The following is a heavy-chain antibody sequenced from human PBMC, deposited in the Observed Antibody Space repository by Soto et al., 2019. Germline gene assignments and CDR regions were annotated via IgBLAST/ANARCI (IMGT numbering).Heavy chain of an antibody. D-gene: IGHD5-18*01. Sequence: GGSLRLSCAASGFTFSSYAMHWVRQAPGKGLEYVSYRSSNGGSTFYANSVKGRLNISRDNSKNTRYLQMGSLRAEDMAVYYCAGKYRAGKSNWFDPWGQGTLVTVSS. CDR3: AGKYRAGKSNWFDP. J-gene: IGHJ5*02. V-gene: IGHV3-64*01. CDR2: RSSNGGST. CDR1: GFTFSSYA.